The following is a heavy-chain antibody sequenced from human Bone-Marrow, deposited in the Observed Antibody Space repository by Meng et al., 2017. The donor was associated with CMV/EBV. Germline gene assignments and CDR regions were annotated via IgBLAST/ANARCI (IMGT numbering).Heavy chain of an antibody. CDR1: GYTFSNYG. CDR2: ITAYNGDT. J-gene: IGHJ6*02. D-gene: IGHD2-2*01. Sequence: ASVKVSCKASGYTFSNYGITWVRQAPGQGLEWMGWITAYNGDTTYAQKLQGRVTMTTDTSTSTAYMELRSLTSDDTAVYYCARLRYCSSTSCYYYYGMDVWGQGTTVTVSS. CDR3: ARLRYCSSTSCYYYYGMDV. V-gene: IGHV1-18*01.